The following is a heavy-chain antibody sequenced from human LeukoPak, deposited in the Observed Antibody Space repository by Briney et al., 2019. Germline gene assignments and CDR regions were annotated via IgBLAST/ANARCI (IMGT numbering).Heavy chain of an antibody. V-gene: IGHV3-9*01. CDR2: IRWNSGSI. CDR1: GFTFDDFA. J-gene: IGHJ6*02. D-gene: IGHD3-22*01. Sequence: GRSLRLSCAASGFTFDDFAMHWVRQAPGKGLEWVSGIRWNSGSIGYADSVKGRFTISRDNAKNSLYLQMNSLRAEDTALYYCAKVVSGSSGYCRSYGMDVWGQGTTVTVSS. CDR3: AKVVSGSSGYCRSYGMDV.